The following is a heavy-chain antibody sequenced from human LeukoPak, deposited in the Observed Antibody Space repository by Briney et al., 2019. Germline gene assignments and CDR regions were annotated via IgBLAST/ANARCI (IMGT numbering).Heavy chain of an antibody. CDR2: IYPGDSDT. Sequence: GESLKISCKGSGNSFTSYWIGWVRQMPGKGLEWMGIIYPGDSDTRYSPSFQGQVTISADKSISTAYLQWSSLKASGTAMYYCARRDRSSWYGDFDYWGQGTLVTVSS. CDR1: GNSFTSYW. V-gene: IGHV5-51*01. D-gene: IGHD6-13*01. J-gene: IGHJ4*02. CDR3: ARRDRSSWYGDFDY.